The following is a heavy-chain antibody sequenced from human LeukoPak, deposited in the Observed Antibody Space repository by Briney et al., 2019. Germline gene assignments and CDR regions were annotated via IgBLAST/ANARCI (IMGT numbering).Heavy chain of an antibody. V-gene: IGHV6-1*01. CDR2: TYYRSKWSH. D-gene: IGHD5-18*01. Sequence: SQTLSLTCAISGDSVSSNSASWNWIRQSPSRGLEWLGRTYYRSKWSHDYAVSVKSRITINPDTSKNQFSLQLNSVTPEDTAVYYCARVDTAKTNYYYYGMDVWGQGITVTVSS. CDR1: GDSVSSNSAS. CDR3: ARVDTAKTNYYYYGMDV. J-gene: IGHJ6*02.